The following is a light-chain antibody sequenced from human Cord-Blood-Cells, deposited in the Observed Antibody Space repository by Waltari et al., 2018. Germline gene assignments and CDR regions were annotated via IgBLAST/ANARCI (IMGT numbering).Light chain of an antibody. J-gene: IGKJ5*01. Sequence: EIVMTQSPATLSVSPGERATLSCRASQSVSSNLAWYQQKPGQAPRLLIYGASTRATGIPARCSGSGSGTEFTLPISSLQSEDFAVYYCQQYNNWITFGQGTRLEIK. CDR2: GAS. CDR3: QQYNNWIT. V-gene: IGKV3-15*01. CDR1: QSVSSN.